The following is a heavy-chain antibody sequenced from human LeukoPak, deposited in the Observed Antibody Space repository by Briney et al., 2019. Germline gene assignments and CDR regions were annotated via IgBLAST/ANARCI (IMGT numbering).Heavy chain of an antibody. Sequence: PSQTLSLPCTVSGGSISRADYYWSWIRQHPGKGLEWLGYISYSGDSYYNPSLKSRLTISIDTSKNQFSLKLSSVTAADTAVYYCATGRVGATFDAWGQGTQVTVSS. CDR3: ATGRVGATFDA. CDR1: GGSISRADYY. J-gene: IGHJ5*02. CDR2: ISYSGDS. V-gene: IGHV4-30-4*01. D-gene: IGHD1-26*01.